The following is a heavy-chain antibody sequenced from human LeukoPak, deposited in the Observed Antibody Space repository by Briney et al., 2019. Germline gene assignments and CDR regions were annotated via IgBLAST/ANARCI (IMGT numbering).Heavy chain of an antibody. V-gene: IGHV3-23*01. CDR1: GFTFRNYV. CDR2: ISGGGGST. D-gene: IGHD1-7*01. J-gene: IGHJ4*02. CDR3: AKEYNWNYEY. Sequence: PGGSLRLSCAASGFTFRNYVMSWVRQAPGKGLEWVSTISGGGGSTYYADSVKGRFTISRDNSKNTPYLQMNSLRAEDTAVFYCAKEYNWNYEYWGQGTLVTVSS.